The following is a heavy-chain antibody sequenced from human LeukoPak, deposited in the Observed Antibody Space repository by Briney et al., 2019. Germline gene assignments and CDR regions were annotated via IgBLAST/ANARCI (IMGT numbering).Heavy chain of an antibody. CDR3: ARDRNYDSSGYYYPYFDY. CDR1: GFTFSSYW. Sequence: GGSLRLSCIASGFTFSSYWMSWVRQAPGKGLEWVANIKQDGSEKYYVDSVKGRFTISRDNAKNSLSLQVNSLRAEDTALYYCARDRNYDSSGYYYPYFDYWGQGTLVTVSS. D-gene: IGHD3-22*01. J-gene: IGHJ4*02. CDR2: IKQDGSEK. V-gene: IGHV3-7*05.